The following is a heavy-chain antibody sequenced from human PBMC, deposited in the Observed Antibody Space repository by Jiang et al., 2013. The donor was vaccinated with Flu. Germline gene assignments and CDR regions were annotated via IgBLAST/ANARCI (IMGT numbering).Heavy chain of an antibody. CDR1: GDSISSNVVA. Sequence: QTLSLTCVISGDSISSNVVAWNWIRQSPSRGLEWLGKTRYISRWLTEYSVSMQGRITINPDTSRNQLSLQLDSATPDDTAIYYCVRDYNWAFDSWGQGTLVTVSS. CDR3: VRDYNWAFDS. J-gene: IGHJ4*02. CDR2: TRYISRWLT. D-gene: IGHD1-1*01. V-gene: IGHV6-1*01.